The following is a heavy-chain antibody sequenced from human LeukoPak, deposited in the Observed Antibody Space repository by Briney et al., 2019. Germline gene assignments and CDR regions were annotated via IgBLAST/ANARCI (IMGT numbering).Heavy chain of an antibody. Sequence: ASVTVSCKASGGTFSSYAISWVRQATGQGLEWMGWMNPNSGNTGYAQKFQGRVTMTRNTSISTAYMELSSLRSEDTAVYYCAMRAWDPGTTWWRNYYYYYGMDVWGQGTTVTVSS. CDR2: MNPNSGNT. V-gene: IGHV1-8*02. CDR1: GGTFSSYA. CDR3: AMRAWDPGTTWWRNYYYYYGMDV. D-gene: IGHD1-1*01. J-gene: IGHJ6*02.